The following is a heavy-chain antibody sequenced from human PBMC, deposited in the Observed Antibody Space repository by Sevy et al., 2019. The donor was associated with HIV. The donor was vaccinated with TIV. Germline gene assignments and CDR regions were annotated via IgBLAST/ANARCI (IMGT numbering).Heavy chain of an antibody. Sequence: GESLKISCKGSGYSFTSYWIGWVRQMPGKGLEWMGIIYPGDSDTRYSPSFQGQVTISADKSIRTAYLPGSSLKASDTAMYYCARRGTGRGYYYCYMDVWGKGTTVTVSS. CDR1: GYSFTSYW. J-gene: IGHJ6*03. D-gene: IGHD3-10*01. CDR2: IYPGDSDT. CDR3: ARRGTGRGYYYCYMDV. V-gene: IGHV5-51*01.